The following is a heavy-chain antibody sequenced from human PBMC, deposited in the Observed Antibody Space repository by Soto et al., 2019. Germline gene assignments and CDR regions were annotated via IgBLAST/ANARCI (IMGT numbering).Heavy chain of an antibody. V-gene: IGHV3-23*01. CDR2: ISGSGDRT. CDR3: ASVRGRHFYYGMDV. Sequence: GGSLRLSCAASGFTFSSYAITWVRQAPGKGLEWVSVISGSGDRTYYADSVKGRFTISRDNSKNTLYLQMNSLRAEDTAVYDCASVRGRHFYYGMDVWGQGTTVTVPS. J-gene: IGHJ6*02. CDR1: GFTFSSYA.